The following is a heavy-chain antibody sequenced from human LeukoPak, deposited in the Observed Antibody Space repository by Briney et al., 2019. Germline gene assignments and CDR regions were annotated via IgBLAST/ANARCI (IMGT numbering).Heavy chain of an antibody. CDR2: INPNSGGT. Sequence: GASVKVSCKASGYTFTGYYMHWVRQAPGQGLEWMGWINPNSGGTNYAQKFQGRVTMTRDTSISTAYMELSRLRSDDTAVYYCARDPNIVVVPAAQGDYWGQGTLVTVSS. CDR3: ARDPNIVVVPAAQGDY. D-gene: IGHD2-2*01. J-gene: IGHJ4*02. V-gene: IGHV1-2*02. CDR1: GYTFTGYY.